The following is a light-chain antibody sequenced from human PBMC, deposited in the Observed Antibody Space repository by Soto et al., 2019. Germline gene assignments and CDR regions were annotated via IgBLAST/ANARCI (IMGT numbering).Light chain of an antibody. CDR3: QTWGTGYVV. V-gene: IGLV4-69*01. CDR2: LYSAGRH. CDR1: SGHSTYA. Sequence: QLVLTQSPSASASLGASVKITCTLSSGHSTYAIAWHQQQPGQGPRYLMRLYSAGRHIKGDGVPDRFSGSGSGTERYLTISNLQSDDEADYYCQTWGTGYVVFGGGTKLTVL. J-gene: IGLJ2*01.